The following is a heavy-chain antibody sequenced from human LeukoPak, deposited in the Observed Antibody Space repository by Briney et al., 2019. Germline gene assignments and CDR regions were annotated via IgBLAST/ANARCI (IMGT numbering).Heavy chain of an antibody. CDR2: INHSGGT. J-gene: IGHJ4*02. V-gene: IGHV4-34*01. CDR3: ARGLIAARFGY. CDR1: GGSFSGYY. Sequence: SETLSLTCAVYGGSFSGYYWSWIRQPPGKGLEWIGEINHSGGTNYNPSLKSRVTISVDTSKNQFSLKLSSVTAADTAVYYCARGLIAARFGYWGQGTLVTVSS. D-gene: IGHD6-6*01.